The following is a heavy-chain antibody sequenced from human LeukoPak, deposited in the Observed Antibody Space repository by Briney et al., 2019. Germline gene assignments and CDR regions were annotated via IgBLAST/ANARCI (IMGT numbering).Heavy chain of an antibody. CDR1: GFTFSSYS. CDR2: ISNSGSTT. D-gene: IGHD5-18*01. J-gene: IGHJ4*02. CDR3: SRLRGYSYGYADF. V-gene: IGHV3-48*04. Sequence: GGPLRLSCAASGFTFSSYSMNWVRQAPGKGLEWVSYISNSGSTTDYADSVKGRFTISRDNAKNSLYLQMDSLRAEDTAVYYCSRLRGYSYGYADFWGQGIQVTVSS.